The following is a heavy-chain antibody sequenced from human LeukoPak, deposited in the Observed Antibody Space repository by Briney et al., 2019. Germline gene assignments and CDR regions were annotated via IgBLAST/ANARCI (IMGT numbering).Heavy chain of an antibody. D-gene: IGHD7-27*01. V-gene: IGHV3-23*01. CDR3: AKTGQFDY. CDR1: GFTFSSYA. Sequence: SGGSLRLSCVASGFTFSSYAMSWVRQAPGKGLEWVSTITGSGGNTFYADPVKGRFAVSRDNSKNTLYPQMNSLRAEDTAVYYCAKTGQFDYWGQGTLVTVSS. J-gene: IGHJ4*02. CDR2: ITGSGGNT.